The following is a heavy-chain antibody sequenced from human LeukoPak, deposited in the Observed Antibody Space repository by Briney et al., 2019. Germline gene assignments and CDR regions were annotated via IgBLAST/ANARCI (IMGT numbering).Heavy chain of an antibody. CDR2: INPNSGGT. V-gene: IGHV1-2*02. D-gene: IGHD3-22*01. CDR3: ARGYYYDSSGYNYFDY. CDR1: GYTFTGYY. J-gene: IGHJ4*02. Sequence: ASVKVSCKASGYTFTGYYMHWVRQAPGQGLEWMGWINPNSGGTNYAQKFQGRVTMTRATSISTAYMELSRLRSDDTAVYYCARGYYYDSSGYNYFDYWGQGTLVTVSS.